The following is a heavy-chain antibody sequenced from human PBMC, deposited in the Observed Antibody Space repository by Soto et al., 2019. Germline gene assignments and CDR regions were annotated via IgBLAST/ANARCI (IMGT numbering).Heavy chain of an antibody. CDR3: AKDRGLRELLGGYFDY. J-gene: IGHJ4*02. CDR1: GFTFSSYG. Sequence: QVQLVESGGGVVQPGRSLRLSCAASGFTFSSYGMHWVRQAPGKGLEWVAVISYDGSNKYYADSVKGRFTISRDNSKNTLYQQMNSLRAEDTAVYYCAKDRGLRELLGGYFDYWGQGTLVTVSS. D-gene: IGHD1-26*01. V-gene: IGHV3-30*18. CDR2: ISYDGSNK.